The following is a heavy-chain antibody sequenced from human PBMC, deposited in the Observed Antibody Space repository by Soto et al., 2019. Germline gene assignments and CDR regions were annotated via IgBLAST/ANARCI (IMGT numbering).Heavy chain of an antibody. V-gene: IGHV4-39*01. CDR3: ARLEGLATISYYFDY. Sequence: QLQLQESGPGLVKPSETLSLTCSVSGDSINSDNYYWGWIRQPPGKGLEWIGGVYYRGTTYYNPSIKSRVTISLDKSKSQFSLKLNSVTAADSAVYFCARLEGLATISYYFDYWGQGTLVTVSS. CDR2: VYYRGTT. J-gene: IGHJ4*02. D-gene: IGHD3-9*01. CDR1: GDSINSDNYY.